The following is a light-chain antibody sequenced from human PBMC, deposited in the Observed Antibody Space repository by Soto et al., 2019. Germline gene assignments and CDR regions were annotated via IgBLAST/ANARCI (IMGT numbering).Light chain of an antibody. V-gene: IGKV1-39*01. CDR2: GAS. CDR1: QSINKY. Sequence: DIQMTQSPSSLSASIGDRVTITCRASQSINKYLNWYQQKPGKAPELLIYGASSLQSGVPSRFSGSGSGTDFTLTISSLQPEDFATYYCQQSYTTPLTFGGGTKVDIK. J-gene: IGKJ4*01. CDR3: QQSYTTPLT.